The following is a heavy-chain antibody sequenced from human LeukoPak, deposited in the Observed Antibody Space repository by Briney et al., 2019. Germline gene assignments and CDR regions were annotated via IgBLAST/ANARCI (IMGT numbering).Heavy chain of an antibody. V-gene: IGHV1-2*02. J-gene: IGHJ6*02. Sequence: ASVKVSCKASGYTLTGYYIHLVRQAPGQGPEWMGCIHPRSGGTNYAQRFQGSVTMTRDTSISTAYMELSRLRSDDTAVYYCARALSLAARGPYYCGMDVWGQGTTVTVSS. CDR1: GYTLTGYY. CDR3: ARALSLAARGPYYCGMDV. D-gene: IGHD6-6*01. CDR2: IHPRSGGT.